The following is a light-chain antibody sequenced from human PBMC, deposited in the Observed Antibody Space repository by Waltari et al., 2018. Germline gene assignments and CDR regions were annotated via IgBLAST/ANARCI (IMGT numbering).Light chain of an antibody. V-gene: IGKV1-9*01. CDR2: GAS. CDR1: QGISSY. Sequence: DTQLTQSPSFLSASVGDRVTITCRASQGISSYLAWYQQKPGKAPKLLIYGASTLQSGVPSRFSGSGSGTEFTLTISSLQPEDFATYYCQQLSSYLSITFGQGTKVEIK. CDR3: QQLSSYLSIT. J-gene: IGKJ1*01.